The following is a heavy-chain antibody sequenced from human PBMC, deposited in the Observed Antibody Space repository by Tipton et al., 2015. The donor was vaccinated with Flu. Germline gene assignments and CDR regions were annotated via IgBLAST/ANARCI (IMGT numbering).Heavy chain of an antibody. Sequence: SLRLSCAASGFTFSSYEMNWVRQAPGKGLEWVSYISSSGSTIYYAVSVKGRFTISRDNAKNSLYLQMNSLRAEDTAFYYCARVEGQLLPCWYFVLLVRVPLVTVSS. D-gene: IGHD2-2*01. CDR1: GFTFSSYE. J-gene: IGHJ2*01. CDR3: ARVEGQLLPCWYFVL. CDR2: ISSSGSTI. V-gene: IGHV3-48*03.